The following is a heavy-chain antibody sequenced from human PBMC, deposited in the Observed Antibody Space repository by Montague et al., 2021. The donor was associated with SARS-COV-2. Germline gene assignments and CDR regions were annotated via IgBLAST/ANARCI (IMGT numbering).Heavy chain of an antibody. CDR1: NGSISGHY. Sequence: SETLSLTCTVSNGSISGHYWTWIRQSPGRGLEWLAYIHYRGTTDYNPSLKSRLTLSVDTSKNQFSLTLTSLTAADTAIYYCARAGGSGSHLAFDYWGQGTLVTVSS. CDR2: IHYRGTT. CDR3: ARAGGSGSHLAFDY. D-gene: IGHD3-10*01. J-gene: IGHJ4*02. V-gene: IGHV4-59*08.